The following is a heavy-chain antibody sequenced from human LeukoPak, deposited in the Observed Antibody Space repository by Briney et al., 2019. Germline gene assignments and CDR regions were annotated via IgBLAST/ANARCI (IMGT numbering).Heavy chain of an antibody. J-gene: IGHJ4*02. CDR1: GFTFSSYA. D-gene: IGHD5-18*01. Sequence: GRSLRLSCAASGFTFSSYAMHWVRQAPGKGLEWVAVISYDGSNKYYADSVKGRFTISRDNSKNTLYLQMNSLRAEDTAVYYCATSRIQLWLPYYWGQGTLVTVSS. V-gene: IGHV3-30*04. CDR2: ISYDGSNK. CDR3: ATSRIQLWLPYY.